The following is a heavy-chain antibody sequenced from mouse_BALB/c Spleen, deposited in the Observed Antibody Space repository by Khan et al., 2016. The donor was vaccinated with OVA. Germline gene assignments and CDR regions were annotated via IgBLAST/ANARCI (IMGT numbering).Heavy chain of an antibody. V-gene: IGHV2-9*02. D-gene: IGHD1-3*01. Sequence: QVQLKESGPGLVAPSQTLSITCTVSGFSLSNYGVHWVRQPPGKGLEWLGVIWAGGSTNHNSALMSRLSISKDDSKSQVFLKMNSLQTDDTAMYYSARAFYNGAWLAYWGQGTLVTVSA. CDR2: IWAGGST. CDR3: ARAFYNGAWLAY. J-gene: IGHJ3*01. CDR1: GFSLSNYG.